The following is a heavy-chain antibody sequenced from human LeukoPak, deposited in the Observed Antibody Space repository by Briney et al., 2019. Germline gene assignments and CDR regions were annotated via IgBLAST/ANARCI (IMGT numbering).Heavy chain of an antibody. CDR2: IIPILGIA. Sequence: ASVKVSCKASGGTFSSYAISWVRQAPGQGLEWMGRIIPILGIANYAQKFQGRVTITADKSTSTAYMELSSLRSEDTAVYYCARGVTLAAALDYWGQGTLVTVSS. J-gene: IGHJ4*02. V-gene: IGHV1-69*04. CDR3: ARGVTLAAALDY. CDR1: GGTFSSYA. D-gene: IGHD6-13*01.